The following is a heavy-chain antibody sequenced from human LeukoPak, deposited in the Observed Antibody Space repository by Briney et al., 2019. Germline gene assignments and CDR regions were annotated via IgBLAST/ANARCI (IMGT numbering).Heavy chain of an antibody. D-gene: IGHD1-1*01. CDR2: ISGSGGST. J-gene: IGHJ6*02. CDR3: AKDVLSWYYGMDV. V-gene: IGHV3-23*01. Sequence: GGSLRLSCAASGFTFSSYAMIWVRQAPGKGLEWVSAISGSGGSTYYADSVKGRFTISRDNSKNTVYLQMNSLRAEDTAIYFCAKDVLSWYYGMDVWGQGTTVTVSS. CDR1: GFTFSSYA.